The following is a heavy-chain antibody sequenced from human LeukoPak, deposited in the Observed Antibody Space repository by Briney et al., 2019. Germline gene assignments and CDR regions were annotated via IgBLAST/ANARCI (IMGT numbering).Heavy chain of an antibody. D-gene: IGHD6-19*01. CDR2: IIPIFGIA. V-gene: IGHV1-69*04. CDR3: ARDTGYSSGWYNY. J-gene: IGHJ4*02. CDR1: GGTFSSYA. Sequence: SVKVSCKASGGTFSSYAISWVRQAPGQGLEWMGRIIPIFGIANYAQKFQGRVTITADKSTSTAYMELSSLRSEDTAVYYCARDTGYSSGWYNYWGQGTLATVSS.